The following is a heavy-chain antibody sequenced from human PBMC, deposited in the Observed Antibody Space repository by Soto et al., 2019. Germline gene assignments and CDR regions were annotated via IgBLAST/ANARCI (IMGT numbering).Heavy chain of an antibody. J-gene: IGHJ4*02. CDR1: GYTFTSYD. V-gene: IGHV1-8*01. Sequence: ASVKASCTASGYTFTSYDIYWVRQATGQGLDVIGWMNPNTGNSGYAQKFQGRVAMTSDTSISTAHMELSSLRSEDTAVYYCARRAETNGWNGFGADKYYFDFWGQGTLVNVS. D-gene: IGHD1-1*01. CDR2: MNPNTGNS. CDR3: ARRAETNGWNGFGADKYYFDF.